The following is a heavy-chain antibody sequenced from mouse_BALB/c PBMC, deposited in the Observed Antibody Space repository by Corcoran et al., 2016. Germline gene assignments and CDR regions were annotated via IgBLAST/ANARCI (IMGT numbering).Heavy chain of an antibody. D-gene: IGHD2-2*01. CDR2: INTYTGEP. CDR3: ARLVTTVSDY. V-gene: IGHV9-3-1*01. Sequence: QIQLVQAGPELKKPGDTVKISCKASGYTFTNYGMNWVKQAPGKGLKGMGWINTYTGEPTYADDFKGRFAFSLETSAGHAYLQINNLKNEDTATYFCARLVTTVSDYWGQGTTLTVS. CDR1: GYTFTNYG. J-gene: IGHJ2*01.